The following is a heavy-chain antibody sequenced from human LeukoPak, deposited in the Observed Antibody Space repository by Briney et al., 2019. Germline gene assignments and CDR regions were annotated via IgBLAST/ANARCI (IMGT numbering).Heavy chain of an antibody. V-gene: IGHV3-23*01. Sequence: GGSLRLSCAAPGFTFSNYAVGWVSQAPGKGLEWVSTFTGSGGSTYYADSVKGRFTISRDNSKNTLYLQMNSLRAEDTAVYYCAKGSRSGGSYYFDYWGQGTLVTVSS. CDR2: FTGSGGST. D-gene: IGHD2-15*01. CDR1: GFTFSNYA. J-gene: IGHJ4*02. CDR3: AKGSRSGGSYYFDY.